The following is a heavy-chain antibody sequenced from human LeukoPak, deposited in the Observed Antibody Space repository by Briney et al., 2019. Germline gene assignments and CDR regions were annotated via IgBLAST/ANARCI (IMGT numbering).Heavy chain of an antibody. CDR1: GGSISSYY. CDR2: IYYSGST. D-gene: IGHD3-22*01. CDR3: AREGPRYYDSSDYYGFYYY. V-gene: IGHV4-59*01. J-gene: IGHJ4*02. Sequence: SETLSLTCTVSGGSISSYYWSWIRQPPGKGLEWIGYIYYSGSTNYNPSLKSRVTISVDTSKNQFSLKLSSVTAADTAVYYCAREGPRYYDSSDYYGFYYYWGQGTLVTVSS.